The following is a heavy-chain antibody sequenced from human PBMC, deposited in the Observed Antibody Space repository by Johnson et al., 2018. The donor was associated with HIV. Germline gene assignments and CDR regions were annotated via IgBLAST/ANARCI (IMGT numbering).Heavy chain of an antibody. CDR3: AKGIAAAASGAFDI. J-gene: IGHJ3*02. CDR2: ISSSGSTI. V-gene: IGHV3-11*01. Sequence: QVQLVESGGGVVQPGGSLRVSCVASGFTFSDYYMSWIRQAPGKGLEWVSYISSSGSTIYNADSVKGRFTISRDNSKNTLYLQMNSLRAEDTAVYYCAKGIAAAASGAFDIWGQGTMVTVSS. D-gene: IGHD6-13*01. CDR1: GFTFSDYY.